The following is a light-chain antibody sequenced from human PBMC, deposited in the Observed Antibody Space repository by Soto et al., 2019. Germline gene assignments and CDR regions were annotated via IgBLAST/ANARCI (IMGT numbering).Light chain of an antibody. Sequence: EIVLTQSPITLSFSPGERSTVSCRASHSVSSYLAWYQQKPGQAARLLIYGVATRATGIPARFSGSGSGTEFTLTITSLQSDDVAVYYCQQYNNWPPGTFGQGTKVDI. CDR3: QQYNNWPPGT. J-gene: IGKJ1*01. V-gene: IGKV3-15*01. CDR2: GVA. CDR1: HSVSSY.